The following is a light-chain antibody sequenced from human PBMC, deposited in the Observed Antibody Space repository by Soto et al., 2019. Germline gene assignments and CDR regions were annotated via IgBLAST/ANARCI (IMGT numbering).Light chain of an antibody. CDR1: QSVLTY. CDR3: QQRSNLVS. V-gene: IGKV3-11*01. CDR2: DAS. Sequence: ELVLTQSPATLSLSPGETATLSCRASQSVLTYLGWYQQKPGQAPRLLISDASTRASGIPARFSGSGSGTDFTLTISSLEPEDFAVYYCQQRSNLVSFGPGTRLESK. J-gene: IGKJ5*01.